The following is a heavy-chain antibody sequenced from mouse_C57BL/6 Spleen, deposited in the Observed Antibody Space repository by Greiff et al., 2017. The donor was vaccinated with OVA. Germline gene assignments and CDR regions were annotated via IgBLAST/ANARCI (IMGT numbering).Heavy chain of an antibody. CDR2: IRLKSDNYAT. D-gene: IGHD1-1*01. J-gene: IGHJ1*03. CDR3: TDYGSSYRDWYFDV. Sequence: EVQGVESGGGLVQPGGSMKLSCVASGFTFSNYWMNWVRQSPEKGLEWVAQIRLKSDNYATHYAESVKGRFTISRDDSKSSVYLQMNNLRDEDTGIYYCTDYGSSYRDWYFDVWGTGTTVTVSS. CDR1: GFTFSNYW. V-gene: IGHV6-3*01.